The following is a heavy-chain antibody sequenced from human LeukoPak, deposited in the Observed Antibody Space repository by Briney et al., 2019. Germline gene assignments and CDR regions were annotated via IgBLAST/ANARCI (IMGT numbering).Heavy chain of an antibody. D-gene: IGHD3-10*01. J-gene: IGHJ4*02. V-gene: IGHV3-9*01. CDR1: GFTFDDYA. CDR2: ISWNSGSI. CDR3: ANDFNTGGSGNFDY. Sequence: SGGSLRLSCAASGFTFDDYAMHWVRQAPGKGLEWVSGISWNSGSIGYANSVKGRFTISRDNAKNSLYLQMNSLRAEDTALYYCANDFNTGGSGNFDYWGQGTLVTVSS.